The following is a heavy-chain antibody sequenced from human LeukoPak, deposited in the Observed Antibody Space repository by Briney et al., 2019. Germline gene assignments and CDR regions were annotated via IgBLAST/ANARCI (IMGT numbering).Heavy chain of an antibody. D-gene: IGHD6-25*01. J-gene: IGHJ6*02. V-gene: IGHV4-34*01. CDR2: INHSGST. CDR1: GGSFSGYY. Sequence: SETLSLTCAVYGGSFSGYYWSWIRQPPGKGLEWIGEINHSGSTNYNPSLKSRVTISVDTSKNQFSLKLSSVTAADTAVYYCASLKSGYGFNYYGMDVWGQGTTVTVSS. CDR3: ASLKSGYGFNYYGMDV.